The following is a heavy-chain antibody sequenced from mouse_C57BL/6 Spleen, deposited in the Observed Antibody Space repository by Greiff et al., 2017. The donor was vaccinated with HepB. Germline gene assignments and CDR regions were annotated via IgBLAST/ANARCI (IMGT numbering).Heavy chain of an antibody. CDR3: ARSEGLRRKGFFDY. CDR2: IYPRSGNT. V-gene: IGHV1-81*01. CDR1: GYTFTSYG. Sequence: QVQLQQSGAELARPGASVKLSCKASGYTFTSYGISWVKQRTGQGLEWIGEIYPRSGNTYYNEKFKGKATLTADKSSSTAYMELRSLTSEDSAVYFCARSEGLRRKGFFDYWGQGTTLTVSS. D-gene: IGHD2-4*01. J-gene: IGHJ2*01.